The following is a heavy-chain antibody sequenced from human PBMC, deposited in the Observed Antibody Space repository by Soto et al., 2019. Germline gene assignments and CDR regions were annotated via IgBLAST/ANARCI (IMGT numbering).Heavy chain of an antibody. Sequence: EVQLVESGGVVVQPGGSLRLSCAASGFTFDDYTMHWVRQAPAKGLEWVSLISWDGGSTYYADSVKGRFTISRDNSKNSLYLQMNSLRTEDTALYYCAKDIRIAARRPCYYYYGMDVWGQGTTVTVSS. CDR3: AKDIRIAARRPCYYYYGMDV. V-gene: IGHV3-43*01. CDR1: GFTFDDYT. D-gene: IGHD6-6*01. CDR2: ISWDGGST. J-gene: IGHJ6*02.